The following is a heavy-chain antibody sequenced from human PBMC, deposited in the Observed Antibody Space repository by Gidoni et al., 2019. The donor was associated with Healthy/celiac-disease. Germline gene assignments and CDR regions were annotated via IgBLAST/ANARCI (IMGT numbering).Heavy chain of an antibody. CDR2: IFYSGTI. Sequence: QLQLQESVPGLVKPSETLSLTCTVSCGSISSPTYYCGWIRQPPGKGLECIGTIFYSGTIYYNPSLKSRVTISIDTSKNQFSLKLSSVTAADTAVYYCARHEPYCSGSSCYPRYYGMDVWGQGTTVTVSS. D-gene: IGHD2-15*01. CDR1: CGSISSPTYY. CDR3: ARHEPYCSGSSCYPRYYGMDV. V-gene: IGHV4-39*01. J-gene: IGHJ6*02.